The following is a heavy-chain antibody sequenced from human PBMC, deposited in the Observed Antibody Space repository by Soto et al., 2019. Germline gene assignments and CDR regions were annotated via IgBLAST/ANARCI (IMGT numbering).Heavy chain of an antibody. CDR3: ARHHDS. J-gene: IGHJ4*02. CDR1: GRSISSYY. V-gene: IGHV4-59*08. CDR2: IYYSGST. Sequence: QVQLQESGPGLVKPSETLSLTYTVSGRSISSYYWSWIRQPPGKGLEWIGYIYYSGSTNYNPSLKSRVTISVDTSKNQCSLTLSSVTAADTAVYYCARHHDSWGQGTLVTVSS.